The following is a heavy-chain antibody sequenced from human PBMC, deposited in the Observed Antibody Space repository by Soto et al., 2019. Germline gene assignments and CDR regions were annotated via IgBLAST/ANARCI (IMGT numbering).Heavy chain of an antibody. CDR3: ARDPSNGFADY. D-gene: IGHD2-8*01. J-gene: IGHJ4*02. CDR2: ISSSGGST. V-gene: IGHV3-23*01. CDR1: GFTFSSYA. Sequence: GGSLRLSCAASGFTFSSYAMNWVRQAPGKGLEWVSTISSSGGSTYYAESVKGRFTISRDNSKNTLYLQINSLRVEDTAVYYCARDPSNGFADYWGQGTLVTSPQ.